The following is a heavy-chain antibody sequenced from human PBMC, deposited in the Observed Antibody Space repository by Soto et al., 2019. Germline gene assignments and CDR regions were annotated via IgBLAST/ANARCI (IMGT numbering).Heavy chain of an antibody. D-gene: IGHD2-8*01. CDR3: ARDHCTNGVCYHNWFDP. V-gene: IGHV4-4*07. J-gene: IGHJ5*02. CDR2: IYTSGST. CDR1: GGSPSPCY. Sequence: SETLPLTCTVSGGSPSPCYQSLFRLPAGKGLEWIGRIYTSGSTNYNPSLKSRVTMSVDTSKNQFSLKLSSVTAADTAVYYCARDHCTNGVCYHNWFDPWGQGTLVTVS.